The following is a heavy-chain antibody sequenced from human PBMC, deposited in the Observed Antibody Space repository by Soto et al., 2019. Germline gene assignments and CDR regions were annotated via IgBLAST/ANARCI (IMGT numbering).Heavy chain of an antibody. CDR3: ARAIRGFSYVVDY. Sequence: PWGSLRLSCAASGFTFSSHSINWVRQAPGKGLEWVSYISVSGATKYYADSVKGRFTISRDNARNSLYLQMSSLSDEDTAVYYCARAIRGFSYVVDYWGKGTMVTVSS. CDR1: GFTFSSHS. V-gene: IGHV3-48*02. J-gene: IGHJ4*02. D-gene: IGHD5-18*01. CDR2: ISVSGATK.